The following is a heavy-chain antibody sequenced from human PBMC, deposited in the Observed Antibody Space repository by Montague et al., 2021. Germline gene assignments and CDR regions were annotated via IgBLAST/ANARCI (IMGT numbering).Heavy chain of an antibody. D-gene: IGHD1-14*01. Sequence: SETLSLTCSVSGASISDYYWSWIRQPPGKGLEWIGYIYYSRRTNYNPSLESRVTISVDTSKNQFSLKLSSVTAADTALYYCAVTNPYYYYGMDVWGQGTTVTVSS. CDR3: AVTNPYYYYGMDV. CDR1: GASISDYY. CDR2: IYYSRRT. J-gene: IGHJ6*02. V-gene: IGHV4-59*01.